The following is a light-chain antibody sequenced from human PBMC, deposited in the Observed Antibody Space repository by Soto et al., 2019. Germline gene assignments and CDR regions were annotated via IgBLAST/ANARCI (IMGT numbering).Light chain of an antibody. CDR3: SSFAATNRVI. Sequence: QSVLTQPPSASGSPGQSVTISCTGTNSDVGGYNFVSWYQQHPGKAPKLMISEVNKRPSGVPDRFSGSKSGNTASLTVSGLQADDEGDYYCSSFAATNRVIFGGGTKLTVL. J-gene: IGLJ2*01. CDR2: EVN. V-gene: IGLV2-8*01. CDR1: NSDVGGYNF.